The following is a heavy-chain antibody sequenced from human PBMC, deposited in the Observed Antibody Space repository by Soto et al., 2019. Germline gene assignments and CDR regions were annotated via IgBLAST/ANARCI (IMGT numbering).Heavy chain of an antibody. V-gene: IGHV3-53*01. Sequence: PGGSLRLSCAASGFTVSSNYMSWVRQAPGKGLEWVSAIYSGGSTYYADSVKGRFTISRDNSKNTLYLQMNSLRAEDTAVYYCAGVKAVASFWFDPWGQGTLVTVPS. CDR3: AGVKAVASFWFDP. D-gene: IGHD6-19*01. J-gene: IGHJ5*02. CDR2: IYSGGST. CDR1: GFTVSSNY.